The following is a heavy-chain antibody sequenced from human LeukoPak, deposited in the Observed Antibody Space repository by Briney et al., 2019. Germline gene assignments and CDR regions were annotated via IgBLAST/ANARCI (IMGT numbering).Heavy chain of an antibody. CDR1: GGSISSSSYY. J-gene: IGHJ3*02. CDR3: ARDTYDFWSGQTSHDAFDI. Sequence: SETLSLTCTVSGGSISSSSYYWGWIRQPPGKGLEWIGSIYYSGSTYYNPSLKSRVTISVDTSKNQFSLKLSSVTAADTAVYYCARDTYDFWSGQTSHDAFDIWGQGTMVTVSS. D-gene: IGHD3-3*01. CDR2: IYYSGST. V-gene: IGHV4-39*07.